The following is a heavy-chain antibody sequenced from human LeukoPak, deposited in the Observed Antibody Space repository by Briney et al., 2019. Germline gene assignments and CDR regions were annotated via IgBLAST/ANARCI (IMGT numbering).Heavy chain of an antibody. CDR1: GGSISSYY. J-gene: IGHJ3*02. V-gene: IGHV4-4*07. CDR2: IYTSGST. D-gene: IGHD3-22*01. CDR3: ARTSYYYDSSGYYHAFDI. Sequence: KPSETLSLTCTVSGGSISSYYWSWIRQPAGKGLEWIGRIYTSGSTNYNPSLKSRVTMSVDTSKNQFSLKLSSVTAADTAVYYCARTSYYYDSSGYYHAFDIWGQGTMVTVSS.